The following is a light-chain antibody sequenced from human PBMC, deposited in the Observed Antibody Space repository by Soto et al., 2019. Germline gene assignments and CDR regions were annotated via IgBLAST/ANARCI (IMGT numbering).Light chain of an antibody. V-gene: IGKV1-39*01. Sequence: DVQMTQSPSSLSASVGDRVTITCRATQSISTYLNWYQQKPGKAPKLLIYTASNLQSGVPSRFSGSGSGTDFTLTISSLQPEDFATYYCQQSVYTFGQGTKLEIK. CDR1: QSISTY. CDR2: TAS. J-gene: IGKJ2*01. CDR3: QQSVYT.